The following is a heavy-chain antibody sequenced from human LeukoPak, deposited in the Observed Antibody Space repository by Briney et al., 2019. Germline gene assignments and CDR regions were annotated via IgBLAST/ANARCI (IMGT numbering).Heavy chain of an antibody. CDR1: GFIVSSYA. J-gene: IGHJ4*02. CDR3: ARRGYYDSSGYYYFDY. CDR2: ISYDGSNK. V-gene: IGHV3-30*04. Sequence: GGSLRLSCAASGFIVSSYAMHWVRQAPGKGLEWVAVISYDGSNKYYADSVKGRFTISRDNSKNTLYLHMNSLRAEDTAVYYCARRGYYDSSGYYYFDYWGQGTLVTVSS. D-gene: IGHD3-22*01.